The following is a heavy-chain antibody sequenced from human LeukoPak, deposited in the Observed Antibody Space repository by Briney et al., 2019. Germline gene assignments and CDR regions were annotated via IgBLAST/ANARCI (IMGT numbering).Heavy chain of an antibody. Sequence: ASVKVSCKASGYTFTGYYMHWVRHAPGQGLEWMGWINPNSGGTNYAQKFQGRVTMTRDASISTAYMELSRLRSDDTAVYYCARLPAITMVRGDDYWGQGTLGTVSS. V-gene: IGHV1-2*02. CDR2: INPNSGGT. CDR1: GYTFTGYY. D-gene: IGHD3-10*01. CDR3: ARLPAITMVRGDDY. J-gene: IGHJ4*02.